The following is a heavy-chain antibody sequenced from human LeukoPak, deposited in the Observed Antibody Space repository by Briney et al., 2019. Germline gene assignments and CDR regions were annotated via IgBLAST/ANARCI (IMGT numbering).Heavy chain of an antibody. D-gene: IGHD4-23*01. J-gene: IGHJ5*02. Sequence: GASVKVSCKASGYTFTGYGISWVRQATGQGLEWMGWMNPNSGNTGYAQKFQGRVTISRNTSISTAYMELSSLRSEDTAVYYCARDYGGNSGWFDPWGQGTLVTVSS. CDR3: ARDYGGNSGWFDP. V-gene: IGHV1-8*03. CDR2: MNPNSGNT. CDR1: GYTFTGYG.